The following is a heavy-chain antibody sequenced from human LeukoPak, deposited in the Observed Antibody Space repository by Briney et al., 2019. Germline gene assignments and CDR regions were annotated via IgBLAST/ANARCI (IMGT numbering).Heavy chain of an antibody. CDR2: IYSTGST. J-gene: IGHJ4*02. CDR3: ARGIADPYSFDT. D-gene: IGHD6-13*01. V-gene: IGHV4-4*07. CDR1: GGSINFYY. Sequence: PSETLSLTCTVSGGSINFYYWSWIRQPAGKGLEWIGRIYSTGSTNYSPSLKSRVTMSVDKSKNQFSLNLSSVTAADTAVYYCARGIADPYSFDTWGQGTLVTVSS.